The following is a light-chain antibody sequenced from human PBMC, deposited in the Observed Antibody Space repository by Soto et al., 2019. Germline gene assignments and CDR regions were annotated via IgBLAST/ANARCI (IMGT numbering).Light chain of an antibody. CDR3: CAYSTSGTHV. V-gene: IGLV2-14*03. Sequence: QSALTQPASVSGSPGQSITFSCTGTSSDVGSYDYVSWHQQHPGKAPKLIIYDVNNRPSGVPSRFSGSKSGNTASLFISGLQTEDEADYYCCAYSTSGTHVFGTGTKVTVL. CDR1: SSDVGSYDY. CDR2: DVN. J-gene: IGLJ1*01.